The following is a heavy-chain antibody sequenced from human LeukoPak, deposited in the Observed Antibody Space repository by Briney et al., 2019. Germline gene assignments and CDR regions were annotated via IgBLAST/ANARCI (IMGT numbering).Heavy chain of an antibody. D-gene: IGHD3-3*01. Sequence: ASVKVCCKASGYTFTGYYMHWVRQAPGQGLEWMGWINPNSGGTNYAQKFQGRVTMTRDTSISTAYMELSRLRSDDTAVYYCARESPNYDFWSDPDFDYWGQGTLVTVSS. V-gene: IGHV1-2*02. J-gene: IGHJ4*02. CDR1: GYTFTGYY. CDR2: INPNSGGT. CDR3: ARESPNYDFWSDPDFDY.